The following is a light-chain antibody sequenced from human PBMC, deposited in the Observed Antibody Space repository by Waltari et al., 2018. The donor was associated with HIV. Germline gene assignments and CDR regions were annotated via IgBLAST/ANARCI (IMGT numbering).Light chain of an antibody. Sequence: EVDVTQPPATWPGSPGERATPSCRASQSVSSNLAWYQQKPGQAPRCIIYAASSRATGIPARFSGSGSETEFTLTITNLQSEDFAVYYCQQYNSWPWTFGQGTTVEIK. CDR3: QQYNSWPWT. J-gene: IGKJ1*01. V-gene: IGKV3-15*01. CDR2: AAS. CDR1: QSVSSN.